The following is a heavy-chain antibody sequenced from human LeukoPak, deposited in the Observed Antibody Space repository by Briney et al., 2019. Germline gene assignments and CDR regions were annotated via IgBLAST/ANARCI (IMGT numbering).Heavy chain of an antibody. CDR2: ISSSSSYI. Sequence: GGSLRLSCAASGFTFSSYSMNWVRQAPGKGLEWVSSISSSSSYIYYADSVKGRFTISRDNDKNSLYLQMNSLRAEDTAVYYCARRAAPNRTQAHYYMDVWGKGTTVTVSS. J-gene: IGHJ6*03. D-gene: IGHD1-1*01. CDR1: GFTFSSYS. V-gene: IGHV3-21*01. CDR3: ARRAAPNRTQAHYYMDV.